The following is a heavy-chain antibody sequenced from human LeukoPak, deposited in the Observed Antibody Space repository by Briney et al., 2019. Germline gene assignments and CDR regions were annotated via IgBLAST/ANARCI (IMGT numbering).Heavy chain of an antibody. D-gene: IGHD1-26*01. J-gene: IGHJ4*02. CDR2: IYYSGST. V-gene: IGHV4-31*03. CDR1: GXSIGSGGHY. CDR3: AREGSGSYLDY. Sequence: PSQTLSLTCTVSGXSIGSGGHYWNWIRQYPGKGLEWIRYIYYSGSTYYNPSLKSRLTISVDTSKKQFSLKLDSVTAADTAVYYCAREGSGSYLDYWGQGTLVTVSS.